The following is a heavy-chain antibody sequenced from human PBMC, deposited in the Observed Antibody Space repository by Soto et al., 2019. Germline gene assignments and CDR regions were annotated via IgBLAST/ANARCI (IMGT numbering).Heavy chain of an antibody. V-gene: IGHV4-30-4*01. CDR1: GGSISSGDYY. CDR2: IYYSGST. CDR3: ARLGPTTVPTSYFTGNYNGMDV. J-gene: IGHJ6*01. Sequence: LSLTCTVSGGSISSGDYYWSWIRQPPGKGLEWIGYIYYSGSTYYNPSLRSRLTISVDTSKNQFSLKLSSVTAADTAVYCCARLGPTTVPTSYFTGNYNGMDVW. D-gene: IGHD4-17*01.